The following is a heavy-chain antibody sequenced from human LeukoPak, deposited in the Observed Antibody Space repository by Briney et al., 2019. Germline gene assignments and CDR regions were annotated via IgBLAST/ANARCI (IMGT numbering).Heavy chain of an antibody. V-gene: IGHV3-33*01. CDR2: IWYDGSNK. CDR3: ARFSGYSSSWYDH. J-gene: IGHJ5*02. D-gene: IGHD6-13*01. CDR1: GFTFSSYG. Sequence: PGGSLRLSCAASGFTFSSYGMHWVRQAPGKGLEWVAVIWYDGSNKYYADSVKGRFTISRDNSKNTLYLQMNSLRAEDTAVYYCARFSGYSSSWYDHWGQGTLVTVSS.